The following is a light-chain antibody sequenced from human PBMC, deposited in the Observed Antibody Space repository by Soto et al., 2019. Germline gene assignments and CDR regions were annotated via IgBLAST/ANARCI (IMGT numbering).Light chain of an antibody. Sequence: QPVLTQSSSASASLGSSVKLTCTLSSGHSSYIIAWHQQQPGKAPRYLMKLEGSGSYNKGSGVPDRFSGSSSGADRYLTISNLQFEDEADYYCEAWDSSTRVFGGGTKLTVL. CDR3: EAWDSSTRV. V-gene: IGLV4-60*02. CDR2: LEGSGSY. CDR1: SGHSSYI. J-gene: IGLJ3*02.